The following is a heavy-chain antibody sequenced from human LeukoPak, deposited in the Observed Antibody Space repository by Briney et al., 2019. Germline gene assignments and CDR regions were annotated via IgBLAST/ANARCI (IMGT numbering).Heavy chain of an antibody. D-gene: IGHD2-15*01. CDR2: IIPILGIA. V-gene: IGHV1-69*04. CDR3: ARGVVVVAATSGSYYYYGMDV. J-gene: IGHJ6*02. CDR1: GDTFSSYA. Sequence: SVKVSCKASGDTFSSYAISWVRQAPGQGLEWMRRIIPILGIANYAQKFQGRVTITADKSTSTAYMELSSLRSEDTAVYYCARGVVVVAATSGSYYYYGMDVWGQGTTVTVSS.